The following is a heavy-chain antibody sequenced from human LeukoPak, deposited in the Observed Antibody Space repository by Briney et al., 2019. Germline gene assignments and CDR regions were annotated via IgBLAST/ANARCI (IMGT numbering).Heavy chain of an antibody. CDR3: ARVAFDFWSGPDY. D-gene: IGHD3-3*01. CDR2: ISGSGGST. CDR1: GFTFSSYA. J-gene: IGHJ4*02. V-gene: IGHV3-23*01. Sequence: PGGSLRLSCAASGFTFSSYAMSWVRQAPGKGLEWVSAISGSGGSTYYADSVKGRFTISRDNSKNTLYLQMNSLRAEGTAVYYCARVAFDFWSGPDYWGQGTLVTVSS.